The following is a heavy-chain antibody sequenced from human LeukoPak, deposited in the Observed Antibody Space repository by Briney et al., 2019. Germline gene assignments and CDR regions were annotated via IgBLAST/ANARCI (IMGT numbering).Heavy chain of an antibody. Sequence: GGSLRLSCAASGFTFSSYGMHWVRQAPGKGLDWVAYIRNDASNTYYADSVKGRFSISRDNSKNTVYLQMNSLIPEDTAVYYCAKRAGSAWSAGAWGQGTLVTVAS. D-gene: IGHD3-10*01. V-gene: IGHV3-30*02. CDR2: IRNDASNT. CDR3: AKRAGSAWSAGA. J-gene: IGHJ5*02. CDR1: GFTFSSYG.